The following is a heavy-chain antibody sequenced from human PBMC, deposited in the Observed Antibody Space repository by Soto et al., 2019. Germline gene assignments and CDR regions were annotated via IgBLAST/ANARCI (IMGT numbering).Heavy chain of an antibody. CDR2: ISGSGGTT. D-gene: IGHD1-1*01. CDR3: AKDRSSSGTTVRFDP. Sequence: PGGSLRLSCAASGFTFSSYAMSWVRQAPGKGLDWVSSISGSGGTTYYADSVKGRFTISRDNSKNTLYLQMNSLSAEDTAVYYCAKDRSSSGTTVRFDPWGQGTLVTVSS. CDR1: GFTFSSYA. J-gene: IGHJ5*02. V-gene: IGHV3-23*01.